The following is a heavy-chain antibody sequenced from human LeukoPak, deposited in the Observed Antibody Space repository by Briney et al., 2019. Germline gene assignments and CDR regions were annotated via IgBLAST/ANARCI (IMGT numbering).Heavy chain of an antibody. CDR1: GYTFTSYG. CDR2: ISAYNGNT. D-gene: IGHD4-11*01. CDR3: ARASHDYRLNFDY. Sequence: ASVKVSCKASGYTFTSYGISWVRQAPGQGLEWMGWISAYNGNTNYAQKFQGRVTITADESTSTAYMELSSLRSEDTAVYYCARASHDYRLNFDYWGQGTLVTVSS. J-gene: IGHJ4*02. V-gene: IGHV1-18*01.